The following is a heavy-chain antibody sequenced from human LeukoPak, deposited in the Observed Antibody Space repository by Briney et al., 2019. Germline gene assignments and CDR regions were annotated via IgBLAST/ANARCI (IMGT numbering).Heavy chain of an antibody. CDR3: ARISSSNWYNERGAFDV. D-gene: IGHD6-13*01. Sequence: SETLSLTCTVSVDSLRIYYSSWVRQPPGKGLEWIGFVYYTGSTNYSPSLKSRVTISLDTSKSQFSLKLRSVTAADTAVYYCARISSSNWYNERGAFDVWGQGTMVTVSS. J-gene: IGHJ3*01. V-gene: IGHV4-59*01. CDR2: VYYTGST. CDR1: VDSLRIYY.